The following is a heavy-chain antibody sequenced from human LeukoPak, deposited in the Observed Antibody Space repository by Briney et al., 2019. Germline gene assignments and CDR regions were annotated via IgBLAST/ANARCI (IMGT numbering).Heavy chain of an antibody. J-gene: IGHJ4*02. CDR1: GFTFSSYS. CDR3: ARDSGIVASSLDY. V-gene: IGHV3-21*01. Sequence: GGSLRLSCAASGFTFSSYSMNWVRQAPGKGLEWVSSISSSSSYIYYADSVKGRFTISRGNAKNSLYLQMNSLRAEDTAVYYCARDSGIVASSLDYWGQGTLVTVSS. D-gene: IGHD2-15*01. CDR2: ISSSSSYI.